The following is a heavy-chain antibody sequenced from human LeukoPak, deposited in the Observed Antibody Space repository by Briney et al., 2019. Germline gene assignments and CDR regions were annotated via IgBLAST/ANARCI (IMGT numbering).Heavy chain of an antibody. CDR3: ARGSFLTIFGVVKSNWFDP. Sequence: NPSETLSLTCTVSGGSISSSSYYWSWIRQPPGKGLEWIGEINHSGSTNYNPSLKSRVTISVDTSKNQFSLKLSSVTAADTAVYYCARGSFLTIFGVVKSNWFDPWGQGTLVTVSS. D-gene: IGHD3-3*01. J-gene: IGHJ5*02. V-gene: IGHV4-39*07. CDR2: INHSGST. CDR1: GGSISSSSYY.